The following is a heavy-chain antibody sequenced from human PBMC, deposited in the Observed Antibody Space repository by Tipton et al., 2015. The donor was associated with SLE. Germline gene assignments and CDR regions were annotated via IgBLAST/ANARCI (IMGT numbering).Heavy chain of an antibody. CDR2: IYDSGRT. CDR1: SDSINTNNYY. D-gene: IGHD3-9*01. J-gene: IGHJ5*02. V-gene: IGHV4-39*07. Sequence: TLSLTFSVSSDSINTNNYYWAWIRQPPGKGLEWIGSIYDSGRTYYNPSLKSRVTISVDTSKNQFSLKLSSVTAADTAVYYCARELAFEWLSRHNWFDPWGQGTLVTVSS. CDR3: ARELAFEWLSRHNWFDP.